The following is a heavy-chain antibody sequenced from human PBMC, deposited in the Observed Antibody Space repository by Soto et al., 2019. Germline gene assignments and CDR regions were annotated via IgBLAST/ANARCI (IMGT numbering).Heavy chain of an antibody. Sequence: GGSLRLSCAASGFTFSDDYMDWVRQAPGKGLEWVGRIRPTSYTTEYADSVKGRFTISRDNAKNSLYLQMNSLRDEDTAVYYCASQERYFDWYGYWGQGTLVTVSS. V-gene: IGHV3-48*02. CDR2: IRPTSYTT. D-gene: IGHD3-9*01. CDR1: GFTFSDDY. CDR3: ASQERYFDWYGY. J-gene: IGHJ4*02.